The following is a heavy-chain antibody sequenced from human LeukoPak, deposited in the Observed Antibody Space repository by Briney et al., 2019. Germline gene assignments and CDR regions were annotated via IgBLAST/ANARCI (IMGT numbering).Heavy chain of an antibody. Sequence: ASVKVSCKASGYTFTSYYMHWERQAPGQGLEWMGIINPSGGSTSYAQKFQGRVTMTRDTSTSTVYMELSSLRSEDTAVYYCARAPPINFGYDSSGYPFSWFDPWGQGTLVTVSS. D-gene: IGHD3-22*01. J-gene: IGHJ5*02. CDR3: ARAPPINFGYDSSGYPFSWFDP. CDR1: GYTFTSYY. V-gene: IGHV1-46*01. CDR2: INPSGGST.